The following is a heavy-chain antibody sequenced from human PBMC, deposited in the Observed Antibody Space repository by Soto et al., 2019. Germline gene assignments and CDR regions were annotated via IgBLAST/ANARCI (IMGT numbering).Heavy chain of an antibody. CDR1: GFSFSDYF. CDR3: ARDNSQNYGPPAASSWFHP. J-gene: IGHJ5*02. Sequence: QAQLVQSGAEVKKPGASVKVSCKASGFSFSDYFMHWVRQAPGQGLEWMGIINPSGDSRNYAQKFQGSVTITRDTSTSTVYMDLSSLRYEDTAVYYCARDNSQNYGPPAASSWFHPWGQGTPVTVSS. V-gene: IGHV1-46*01. D-gene: IGHD2-15*01. CDR2: INPSGDSR.